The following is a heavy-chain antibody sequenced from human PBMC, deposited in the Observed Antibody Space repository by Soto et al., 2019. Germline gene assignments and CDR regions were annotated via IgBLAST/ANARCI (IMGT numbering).Heavy chain of an antibody. V-gene: IGHV1-69*13. CDR1: GGTFSSYA. J-gene: IGHJ1*01. Sequence: SVKVSCKASGGTFSSYAISWVRQAPGQGLEWMGGIIPIFGTANYAQKFQGRVTITADESTSTAYMELSSLRSEDTAVYYCASFVQGRWELPVEYFQHWGQGTLVTVSS. CDR2: IIPIFGTA. CDR3: ASFVQGRWELPVEYFQH. D-gene: IGHD1-26*01.